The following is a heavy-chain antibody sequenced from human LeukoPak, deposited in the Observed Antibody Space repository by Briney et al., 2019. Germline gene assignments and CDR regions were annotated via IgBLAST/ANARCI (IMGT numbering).Heavy chain of an antibody. Sequence: GGSLRLSCAASGFTFSNFAMNWVRQAPGKGLEWVSIISGSGDTTHYTDSVKGRFTVSRDNSKNTLYLQMNSLRAEDTALYYCAKIPQVATVTVSNFDHWGQGTLVTVSS. J-gene: IGHJ4*02. V-gene: IGHV3-23*01. D-gene: IGHD3-10*02. CDR2: ISGSGDTT. CDR1: GFTFSNFA. CDR3: AKIPQVATVTVSNFDH.